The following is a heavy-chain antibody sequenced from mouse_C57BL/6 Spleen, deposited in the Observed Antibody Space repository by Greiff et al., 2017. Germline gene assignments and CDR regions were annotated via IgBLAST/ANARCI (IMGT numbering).Heavy chain of an antibody. CDR3: ARRKITTGRVHSFHY. V-gene: IGHV5-17*01. CDR2: ISSGSSTI. CDR1: GFTFSDYG. J-gene: IGHJ2*01. D-gene: IGHD1-1*01. Sequence: EVKLMESGGGLVKPGGSLKLSCAASGFTFSDYGMHWVRQAPEKGLEWVAYISSGSSTIYYAATVQGRFTISTDNAKNALFLQMTSLRSEDTAMYYGARRKITTGRVHSFHYWGQGTTLTVSS.